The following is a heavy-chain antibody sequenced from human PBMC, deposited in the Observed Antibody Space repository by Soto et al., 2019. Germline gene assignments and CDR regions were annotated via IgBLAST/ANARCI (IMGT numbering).Heavy chain of an antibody. CDR1: GGSFSAHY. D-gene: IGHD3-10*01. CDR3: SGGTNAIRGVTMSLDAYDV. Sequence: SETLALTCGLSGGSFSAHYWTLIRQSPGKGLEWIGEISHSGSTNYNPSLKSRLTIAVDTSRNQFSLKLSSVTAADTAVYYCSGGTNAIRGVTMSLDAYDVWGQGTVVTVS. J-gene: IGHJ3*01. CDR2: ISHSGST. V-gene: IGHV4-34*01.